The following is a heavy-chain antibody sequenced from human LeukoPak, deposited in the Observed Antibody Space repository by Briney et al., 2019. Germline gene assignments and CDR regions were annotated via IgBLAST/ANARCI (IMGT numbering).Heavy chain of an antibody. CDR1: GFTFDDYT. CDR3: AKVNIVVEYQWDTGGAFDI. D-gene: IGHD5-12*01. CDR2: ISWDGGST. J-gene: IGHJ3*02. V-gene: IGHV3-43*01. Sequence: GGSLRLSCAASGFTFDDYTMHWVRQAPGKGLEWVSLISWDGGSTYYADSVKGRFTISRDNSKNSLYLQMNSLRTEDTALYYCAKVNIVVEYQWDTGGAFDIWGQGTMVTVSS.